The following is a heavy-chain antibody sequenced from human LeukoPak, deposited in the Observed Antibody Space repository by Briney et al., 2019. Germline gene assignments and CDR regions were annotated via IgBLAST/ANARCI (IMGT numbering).Heavy chain of an antibody. J-gene: IGHJ3*02. D-gene: IGHD1-26*01. CDR1: GGSFSGYY. V-gene: IGHV4-34*01. CDR3: ALHSGSYYDAFDI. Sequence: SETLSLTCAVYGGSFSGYYWSWIRQPPGKGLEWIGEINHSGSTNYNLSLKSRVTISVDTSKNQFSLKLSSVTAADTAVYYCALHSGSYYDAFDIWGQGTMVTVSS. CDR2: INHSGST.